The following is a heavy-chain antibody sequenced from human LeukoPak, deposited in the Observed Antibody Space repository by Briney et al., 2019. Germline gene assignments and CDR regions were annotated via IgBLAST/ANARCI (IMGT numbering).Heavy chain of an antibody. D-gene: IGHD4-11*01. Sequence: PSETLSLTCTVSRGSMSDYYWSWIRQSAGRGLEWIGRIHFSGSTNYNPSLKSRVTMSLDTSKKQVSLRLTSVIAADTAMYYCAREPTESTTAYWGQGALVTVSS. CDR2: IHFSGST. CDR1: RGSMSDYY. J-gene: IGHJ4*02. CDR3: AREPTESTTAY. V-gene: IGHV4-4*07.